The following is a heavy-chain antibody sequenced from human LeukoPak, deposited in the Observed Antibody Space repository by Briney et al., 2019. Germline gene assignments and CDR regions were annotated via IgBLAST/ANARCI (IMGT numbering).Heavy chain of an antibody. CDR3: ARDIAGFAEKNWLDP. Sequence: SETLSLTCTVSGGSISSYYWSWIRQPAGKGLEWIGRIYTSGSTNYNPSLKSRVTMSVDTSKNQFSLKLSSVTAADTAVYYCARDIAGFAEKNWLDPWGQGTLVTVSS. J-gene: IGHJ5*02. CDR2: IYTSGST. V-gene: IGHV4-4*07. CDR1: GGSISSYY. D-gene: IGHD1-20*01.